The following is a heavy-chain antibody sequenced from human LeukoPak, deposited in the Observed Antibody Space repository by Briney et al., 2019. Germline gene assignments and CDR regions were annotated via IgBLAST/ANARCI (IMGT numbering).Heavy chain of an antibody. V-gene: IGHV3-11*01. CDR3: ARKIYGSENYIDY. Sequence: GGPLRLSCAAPGFTFSDYYINWIRQAPGMGLEWVAYLSSSGNMIYYSDSVKGRFTISRDNAKNSVYLQMNSLRAEDTAVYYCARKIYGSENYIDYWGQGTLVTVSS. CDR2: LSSSGNMI. D-gene: IGHD3-10*01. J-gene: IGHJ4*02. CDR1: GFTFSDYY.